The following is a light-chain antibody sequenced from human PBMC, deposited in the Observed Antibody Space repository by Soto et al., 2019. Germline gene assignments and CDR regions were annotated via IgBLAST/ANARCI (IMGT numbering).Light chain of an antibody. CDR2: EVR. CDR3: SAYTSRSTLV. Sequence: QSALTQPASVSGSPGQSITISCSGTSRDIGAYNLVSWYQQPPGKAPKLLIYEVRNRPSGISYRFSGSKSGTTASLTISSLLPEDEADYYSSAYTSRSTLVFGGGTKVTVL. J-gene: IGLJ2*01. CDR1: SRDIGAYNL. V-gene: IGLV2-14*01.